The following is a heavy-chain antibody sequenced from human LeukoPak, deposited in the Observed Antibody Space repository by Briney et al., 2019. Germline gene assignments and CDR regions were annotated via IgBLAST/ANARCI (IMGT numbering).Heavy chain of an antibody. J-gene: IGHJ4*02. V-gene: IGHV3-7*01. CDR1: GFTFSSYS. CDR2: IKQDGSQK. D-gene: IGHD4-17*01. Sequence: GGSLRLSCAASGFTFSSYSMSWVRQAPGKGLEWVANIKQDGSQKYYVDSVKGRFTISRDNAKNSVYLQMNSLSAEDTAVYYCARDKIDGDSFFVYWGQGTLVTVSS. CDR3: ARDKIDGDSFFVY.